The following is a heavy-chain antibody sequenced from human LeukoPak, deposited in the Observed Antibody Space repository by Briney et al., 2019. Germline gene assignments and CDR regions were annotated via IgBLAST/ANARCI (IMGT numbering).Heavy chain of an antibody. CDR3: AKVGIVVVVAAETINSFEP. V-gene: IGHV3-23*01. CDR1: GFSFSSYA. J-gene: IGHJ5*02. D-gene: IGHD2-15*01. Sequence: PGGSLRLPCAASGFSFSSYAMSWVRQAPGKGLEGVSAISGSGGSTYYADSVKGRFTISRDNSKNTLYLQMNSLRAEDTAVYYCAKVGIVVVVAAETINSFEPWGQGNLVTVSA. CDR2: ISGSGGST.